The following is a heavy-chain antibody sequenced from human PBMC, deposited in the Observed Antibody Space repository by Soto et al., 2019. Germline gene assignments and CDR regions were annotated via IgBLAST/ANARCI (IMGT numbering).Heavy chain of an antibody. CDR2: IYYSGST. V-gene: IGHV4-39*01. CDR3: ARHYVGHKKSIVVVPAAMGYYYYYMDV. CDR1: GGSISSSSYY. D-gene: IGHD2-2*01. Sequence: SETLSLTCTVSGGSISSSSYYWGWIRQPPGKGLEWIGSIYYSGSTYYNPSLKSRVTISVDTSKNQFSLKLSSVTAADTAVYYCARHYVGHKKSIVVVPAAMGYYYYYMDVWGKGTTGTVSS. J-gene: IGHJ6*03.